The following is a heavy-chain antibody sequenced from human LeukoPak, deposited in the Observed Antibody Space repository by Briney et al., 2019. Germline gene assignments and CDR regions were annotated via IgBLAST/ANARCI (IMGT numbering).Heavy chain of an antibody. CDR1: GFTFSSYG. D-gene: IGHD3-10*01. Sequence: GGSLRLSCAASGFTFSSYGMHWVRQAPGKGLEWVAVIWYDGSNKYYADSVKGRFTISRDNSKNTLYLQMNSLRPEDTAVYYCAKASSFGAFDIWGQGTMVTVSS. CDR3: AKASSFGAFDI. CDR2: IWYDGSNK. J-gene: IGHJ3*02. V-gene: IGHV3-33*06.